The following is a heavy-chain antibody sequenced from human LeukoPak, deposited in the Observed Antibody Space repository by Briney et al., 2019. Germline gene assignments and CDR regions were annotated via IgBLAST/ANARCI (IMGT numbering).Heavy chain of an antibody. CDR1: GGSINSGAYF. V-gene: IGHV4-30-2*01. J-gene: IGHJ4*02. CDR3: ARVGPFWSGYPPYYFDY. D-gene: IGHD3-3*01. Sequence: PSQTLSLTCTVSGGSINSGAYFWSWIRQPPGKGLEWIGYIYHSESTYYSPSLKSRVTVSVDRSKNQFSLKLNSVIAADTAVYCCARVGPFWSGYPPYYFDYWGQGTLVTVSS. CDR2: IYHSEST.